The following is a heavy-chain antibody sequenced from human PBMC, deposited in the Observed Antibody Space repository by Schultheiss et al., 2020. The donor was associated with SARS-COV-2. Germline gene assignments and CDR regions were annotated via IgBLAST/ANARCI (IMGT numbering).Heavy chain of an antibody. CDR1: GGSISSSSYY. D-gene: IGHD3-22*01. Sequence: SQTLSLTCTVSGGSISSSSYYWGWIRQPPGKGLEWIGSIYYSGSTYYNPSLKSRVTISVDTSKNQFSLKLSSVTAADTAVYYCARLIYYDSSALFDYWGQGTLVTVSS. CDR2: IYYSGST. CDR3: ARLIYYDSSALFDY. J-gene: IGHJ4*02. V-gene: IGHV4-39*01.